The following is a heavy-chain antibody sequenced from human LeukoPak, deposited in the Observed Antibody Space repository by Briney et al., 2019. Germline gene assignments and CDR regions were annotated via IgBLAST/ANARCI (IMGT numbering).Heavy chain of an antibody. CDR3: ARAYCTSTSCTEIGY. V-gene: IGHV3-74*01. J-gene: IGHJ4*02. D-gene: IGHD2-2*01. Sequence: GGSLRLSCAASGFTFSSYWMHWVRQAPGKGLVWVSRIDSDGTSTSYADSVKGRFSISRDNAKSTLYLQMNSLRAEDTALYYCARAYCTSTSCTEIGYWGQGTLVTVSS. CDR2: IDSDGTST. CDR1: GFTFSSYW.